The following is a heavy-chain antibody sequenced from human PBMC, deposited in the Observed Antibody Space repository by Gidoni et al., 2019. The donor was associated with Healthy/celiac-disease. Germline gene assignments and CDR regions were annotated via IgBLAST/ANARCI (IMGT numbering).Heavy chain of an antibody. J-gene: IGHJ6*02. CDR3: AGGGSGWPFYYYYYGMDV. V-gene: IGHV4-39*01. D-gene: IGHD6-19*01. CDR2: IYYSGST. CDR1: GGSISSSSYY. Sequence: LQLQESGPGLVKPSETLSLTCTVSGGSISSSSYYWGWIRQPPGKGLEWIGSIYYSGSTYYNPSLKSRVTISVDTSKNQFSLKLSSVTAADTAVYYCAGGGSGWPFYYYYYGMDVWGQGTTVTVSS.